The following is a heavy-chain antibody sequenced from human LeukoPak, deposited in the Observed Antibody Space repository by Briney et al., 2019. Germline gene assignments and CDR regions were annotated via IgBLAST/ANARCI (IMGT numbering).Heavy chain of an antibody. CDR3: ARVMTVAGRENWFDP. J-gene: IGHJ5*02. D-gene: IGHD6-19*01. V-gene: IGHV3-48*03. CDR2: ISFSGSTI. CDR1: GFTFSSYE. Sequence: GGSLRLSCVASGFTFSSYEMNWVRQAPGKGLEWVSYISFSGSTIYYADSVRDRFTISRDNAKNSLHLEMISLRAEDTAVYYCARVMTVAGRENWFDPWGQGTLVTVSS.